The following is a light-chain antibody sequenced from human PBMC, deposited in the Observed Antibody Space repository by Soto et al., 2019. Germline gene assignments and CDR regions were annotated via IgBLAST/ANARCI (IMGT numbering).Light chain of an antibody. CDR2: GAS. CDR1: QSVSSSY. J-gene: IGKJ1*01. V-gene: IGKV3-20*01. CDR3: QQYRT. Sequence: EIVLTQSPGTLSLSPGERATLSCRASQSVSSSYLAWYQQKPGQAPRLLMYGASSRATGIPDRFSGSGSGTDCTLTISRLEREDFAVYYCQQYRTFGQGTKVEIK.